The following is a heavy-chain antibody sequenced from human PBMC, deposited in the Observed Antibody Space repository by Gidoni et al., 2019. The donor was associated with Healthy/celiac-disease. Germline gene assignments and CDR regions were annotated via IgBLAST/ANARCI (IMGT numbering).Heavy chain of an antibody. Sequence: EVQLVESGGGLVQPGGSLRLSCAASGFTCSSYAMHWVRQAPGKGLEYVSAISSNGGSTYYANSVKGRFSISRDNSKNTLYLQMGSLRAEDMAVYYCARVGGLVGYWYFDLWGRGTLVTVSS. CDR1: GFTCSSYA. D-gene: IGHD3-10*01. V-gene: IGHV3-64*01. CDR3: ARVGGLVGYWYFDL. J-gene: IGHJ2*01. CDR2: ISSNGGST.